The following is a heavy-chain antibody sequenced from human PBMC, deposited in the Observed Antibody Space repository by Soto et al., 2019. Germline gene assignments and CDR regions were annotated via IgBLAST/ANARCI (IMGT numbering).Heavy chain of an antibody. J-gene: IGHJ4*02. CDR3: AVGEGTGTPYLDY. D-gene: IGHD1-7*01. CDR1: GFTFSTYN. CDR2: ISSTSSYI. V-gene: IGHV3-21*03. Sequence: EVQLVESGGGLVKPGGSLRLSCAASGFTFSTYNMNWVRQAPGKGLEWVSSISSTSSYIYYADSVKGRFTLSRDNAKNSLYLQMNSLRAEDTAVYYCAVGEGTGTPYLDYGGKGTMVTVSS.